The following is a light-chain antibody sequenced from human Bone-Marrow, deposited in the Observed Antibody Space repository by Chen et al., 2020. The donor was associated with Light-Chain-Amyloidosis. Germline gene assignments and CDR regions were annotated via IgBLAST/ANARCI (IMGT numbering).Light chain of an antibody. Sequence: QSALTQPASVSGSPGQSITISCTGTSSDVGGDNHVSWYQQHPDKAPKLMIYEVTNRPSWVPDRFSGSKSDNTASLTISGLQTEDEDDYFGSSYTITNTLVFGSGTRVTVL. CDR2: EVT. CDR1: SSDVGGDNH. J-gene: IGLJ1*01. V-gene: IGLV2-14*01. CDR3: SSYTITNTLV.